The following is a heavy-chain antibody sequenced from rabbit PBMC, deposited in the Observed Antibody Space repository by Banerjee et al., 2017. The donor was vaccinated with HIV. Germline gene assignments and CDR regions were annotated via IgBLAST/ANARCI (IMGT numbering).Heavy chain of an antibody. CDR3: ARHVHYVGSDL. J-gene: IGHJ4*01. CDR2: IYAGSSGST. CDR1: GFSFSRYY. Sequence: QSLEESGGDLVKPEGSLTLTCTASGFSFSRYYMCWVRQAPGKGLEWIACIYAGSSGSTYYASWAKGRFTISKTSSTTVTLQMTSLTAADTATYFCARHVHYVGSDLWGQGTLVTVS. V-gene: IGHV1S40*01. D-gene: IGHD4-2*01.